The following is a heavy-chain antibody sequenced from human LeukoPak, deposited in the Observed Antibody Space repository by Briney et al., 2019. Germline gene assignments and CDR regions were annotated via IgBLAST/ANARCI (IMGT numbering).Heavy chain of an antibody. CDR3: ARATWEGP. Sequence: GRSLRLSCAASGFTFSSYEMNWVRQAPGKGLDRVSYISSSGSTIYYADSVKDRFTISRDNAKNSLYLQMNSLRAEDTAVYYCARATWEGPWGQGTLVTVSS. V-gene: IGHV3-48*03. CDR1: GFTFSSYE. CDR2: ISSSGSTI. D-gene: IGHD1-26*01. J-gene: IGHJ5*02.